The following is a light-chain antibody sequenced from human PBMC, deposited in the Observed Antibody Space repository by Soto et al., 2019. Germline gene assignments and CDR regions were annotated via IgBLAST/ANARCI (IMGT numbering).Light chain of an antibody. Sequence: QSALTQPASVSGSPGQSITISCTGTRSDVGGCNYVSWYQQHPGKAPKLMIYDVTNRPSGLSNRFSGSKSGNTASLTISGLQAEDEADYYCSSCTSSNTHVVFGGGTKLTVL. CDR1: RSDVGGCNY. J-gene: IGLJ2*01. V-gene: IGLV2-14*03. CDR2: DVT. CDR3: SSCTSSNTHVV.